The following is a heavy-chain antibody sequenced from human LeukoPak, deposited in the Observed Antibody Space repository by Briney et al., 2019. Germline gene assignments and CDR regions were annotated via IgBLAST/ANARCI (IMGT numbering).Heavy chain of an antibody. CDR1: GFTFSYHW. CDR3: AKQVGIIAVAGIFDY. V-gene: IGHV3-7*03. D-gene: IGHD6-19*01. CDR2: IKNDGTVK. Sequence: GGSLRLSCAASGFTFSYHWMTWVRQAPGKGLEWVANIKNDGTVKNYVDSVKGRFTISRDNAKNSLYLQMNSLRAEDTAVYYCAKQVGIIAVAGIFDYWGQGTLVTASS. J-gene: IGHJ4*02.